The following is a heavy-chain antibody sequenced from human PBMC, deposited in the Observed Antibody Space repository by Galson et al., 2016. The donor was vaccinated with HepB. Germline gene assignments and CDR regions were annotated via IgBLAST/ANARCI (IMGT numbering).Heavy chain of an antibody. CDR3: AKGRSLSAAVSIWFDP. Sequence: SLRLSCAASGFSFGTSGMSWLRQSPGKGLEWVSSISGSGGSTYYADSVKGRFTVSRDNSKNTLYLQMNDLRAEDTAVYYCAKGRSLSAAVSIWFDPWGQGTLVTVSS. J-gene: IGHJ5*02. CDR2: ISGSGGST. D-gene: IGHD6-25*01. CDR1: GFSFGTSG. V-gene: IGHV3-23*01.